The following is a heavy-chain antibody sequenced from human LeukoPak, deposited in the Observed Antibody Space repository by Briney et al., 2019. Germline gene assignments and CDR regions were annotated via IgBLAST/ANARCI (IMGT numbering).Heavy chain of an antibody. D-gene: IGHD2-15*01. CDR2: IWYDGSNI. CDR3: AKDFHSGY. V-gene: IGHV3-30*02. Sequence: GGSLRLSCAASGFIFSNYGMHWVRQAPGKGLEWVAVIWYDGSNIYYADSVKGRFTISRDNSKNTLYLQMNSLRGDDTAVYYCAKDFHSGYWGQGTLVTVSS. CDR1: GFIFSNYG. J-gene: IGHJ4*02.